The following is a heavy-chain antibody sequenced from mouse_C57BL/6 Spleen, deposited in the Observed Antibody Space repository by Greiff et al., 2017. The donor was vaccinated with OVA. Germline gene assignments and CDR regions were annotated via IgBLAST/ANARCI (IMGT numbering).Heavy chain of an antibody. V-gene: IGHV1-72*01. CDR2: IDPNSGGT. Sequence: VQLQQPGAELVKPGASVKLSCKASGYTFTSYWMHWVKQRPGRGLEWIGRIDPNSGGTKYNEKFKSKATLTVDKPSSTAYMQLSSLTSEDSAVYDCAGGEGTVVARYYAMDYWGQGTSVTVSS. J-gene: IGHJ4*01. CDR3: AGGEGTVVARYYAMDY. D-gene: IGHD1-1*01. CDR1: GYTFTSYW.